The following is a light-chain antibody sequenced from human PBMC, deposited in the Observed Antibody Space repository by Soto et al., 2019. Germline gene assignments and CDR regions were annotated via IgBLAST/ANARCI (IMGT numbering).Light chain of an antibody. CDR3: QQYNNWTAWT. V-gene: IGKV3-15*01. J-gene: IGKJ1*01. CDR1: QSVSSN. CDR2: GAS. Sequence: EIVMTQSPATLSVSPGERATLSCTASQSVSSNLAWYQQKPGQAPRLLIYGASTSATRIPARFSGSGSGTEFTLTISSLQSEDFAVYYCQQYNNWTAWTFGQGTKVESK.